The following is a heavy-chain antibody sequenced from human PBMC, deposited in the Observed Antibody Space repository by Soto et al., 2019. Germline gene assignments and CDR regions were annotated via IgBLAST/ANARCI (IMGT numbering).Heavy chain of an antibody. CDR1: GFPVRNNY. J-gene: IGHJ5*01. D-gene: IGHD6-6*01. Sequence: EVQLVESGGDLVQPGGSLRLSCAAPGFPVRNNYMTWVRQVPGKGLEWVSLIYVGGYTYYADSVKGRFTISRDNSKNTLYLQMNSLRAEDTAVYYCAVYAPRHWFDSWGQGTLVTVSS. CDR3: AVYAPRHWFDS. V-gene: IGHV3-66*01. CDR2: IYVGGYT.